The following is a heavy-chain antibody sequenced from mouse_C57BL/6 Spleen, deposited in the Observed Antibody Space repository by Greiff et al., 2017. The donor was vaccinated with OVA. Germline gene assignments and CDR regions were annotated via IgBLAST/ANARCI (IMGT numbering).Heavy chain of an antibody. CDR2: IDPSDSYT. Sequence: QVQLQQPGAELVKPGASVRLSCKASASTFPGSWMQGVKRRPGRGLEWMGGIDPSDSYTNYNKKFKGKATLTVDTSSSTAYMQLSSLTSEDSAVYYCAGAYFDYWGQGTTLTVSS. J-gene: IGHJ2*01. V-gene: IGHV1-50*01. CDR3: AGAYFDY. CDR1: ASTFPGSW.